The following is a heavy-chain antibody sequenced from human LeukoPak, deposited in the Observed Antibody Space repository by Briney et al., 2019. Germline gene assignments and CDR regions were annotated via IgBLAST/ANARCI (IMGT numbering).Heavy chain of an antibody. J-gene: IGHJ3*02. V-gene: IGHV3-74*01. CDR1: GFTFSNYW. CDR3: AKDRKAAAGDAFDI. D-gene: IGHD6-13*01. Sequence: GGSLRLSCAASGFTFSNYWMHWVRQAPGKGLVWVSRINSDGSSTTSADSVKGRFTISRDNAKNTLYLQMNSLRAEDTAVYYCAKDRKAAAGDAFDIWGQGTMVTVSS. CDR2: INSDGSST.